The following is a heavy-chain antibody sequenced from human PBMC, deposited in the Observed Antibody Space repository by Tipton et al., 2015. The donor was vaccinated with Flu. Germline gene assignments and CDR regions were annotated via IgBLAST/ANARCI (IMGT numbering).Heavy chain of an antibody. D-gene: IGHD6-13*01. J-gene: IGHJ6*02. V-gene: IGHV3-13*01. CDR1: GFTFSSYD. CDR2: IGSSGDT. Sequence: SLRLSCQASGFTFSSYDMHWVRQVTGKGLEWVSGIGSSGDTYYAGSLKGRFTISRDNAKNSLYLQLKSLRAGDTAVYYCTRGLLPDSNWYNGMDVWGQGTSVTVFS. CDR3: TRGLLPDSNWYNGMDV.